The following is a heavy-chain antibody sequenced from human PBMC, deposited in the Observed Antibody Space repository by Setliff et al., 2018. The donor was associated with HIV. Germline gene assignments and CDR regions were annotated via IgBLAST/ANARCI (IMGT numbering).Heavy chain of an antibody. CDR1: GVSFSTDMYY. CDR2: VYYNGKI. Sequence: SETLSLTCTVSGVSFSTDMYYWGWTRQPPGKGLEWVGSVYYNGKIFYNPSLKSRVTISLDSSKNQLSLRLKSVTAADTAVYFCARRAESTTTWFSSWYSYDMDVWGQGTTVTVSS. CDR3: ARRAESTTTWFSSWYSYDMDV. D-gene: IGHD2-15*01. V-gene: IGHV4-39*01. J-gene: IGHJ6*02.